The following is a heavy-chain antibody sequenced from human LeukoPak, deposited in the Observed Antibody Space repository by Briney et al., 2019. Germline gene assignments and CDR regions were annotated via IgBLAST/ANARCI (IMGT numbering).Heavy chain of an antibody. CDR3: ARGKNYDILTGYWYYYYYGMDV. D-gene: IGHD3-9*01. Sequence: GGSLRLSCAASGFTFSNYNMNWVRQAPGKGLEWVSYITSGSTTIYYADSVKGRFTISRDDSKNSLYLQMNSLRAEDTAVYYCARGKNYDILTGYWYYYYYGMDVWGQGTTVTVSS. CDR1: GFTFSNYN. CDR2: ITSGSTTI. V-gene: IGHV3-48*01. J-gene: IGHJ6*02.